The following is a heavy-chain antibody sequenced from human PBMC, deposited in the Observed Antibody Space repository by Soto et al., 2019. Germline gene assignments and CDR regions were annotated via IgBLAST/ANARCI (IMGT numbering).Heavy chain of an antibody. CDR1: GGTFSSYA. Sequence: QVQLVQSGAEVKKPGSSVKVSCKASGGTFSSYAISWVRQAPGQGLEWMGGIIPIFGTANYAQKFQGRVTITADESTSTAYKELSSLRSEDTAVYYCARSIVVVVAGYYYYGMDVWGQGTTVTVSS. D-gene: IGHD2-15*01. CDR2: IIPIFGTA. CDR3: ARSIVVVVAGYYYYGMDV. V-gene: IGHV1-69*01. J-gene: IGHJ6*02.